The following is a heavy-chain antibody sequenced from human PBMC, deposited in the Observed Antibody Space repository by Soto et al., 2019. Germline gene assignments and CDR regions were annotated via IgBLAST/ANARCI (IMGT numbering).Heavy chain of an antibody. CDR1: GGTFSSYA. V-gene: IGHV1-69*01. Sequence: VKVSCKASGGTFSSYAISWVRQAPGQGLEWMGGIIPIFGTANYAQKFQGRVTITADESTSTAYMELSSLRSEDTAVYYCATIPNYYDSGGYYWDYWGQGTLVTVS. D-gene: IGHD3-22*01. J-gene: IGHJ4*02. CDR3: ATIPNYYDSGGYYWDY. CDR2: IIPIFGTA.